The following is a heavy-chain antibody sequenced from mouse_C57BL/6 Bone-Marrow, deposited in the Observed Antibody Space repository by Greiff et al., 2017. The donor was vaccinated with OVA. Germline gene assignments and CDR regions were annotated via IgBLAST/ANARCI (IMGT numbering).Heavy chain of an antibody. D-gene: IGHD2-14*01. Sequence: EVMLVESGPSLVRPSQTLSLTCTVTGFSINSDCYWIWIRQFPGNKLEYIGYTFYSGFPYYNPSLESRTYITRDTSKNKFSLKLSSVTTEDTATYYCARAKGTPYYAMDYWGQGTSVTVSS. CDR3: ARAKGTPYYAMDY. V-gene: IGHV3-3*01. J-gene: IGHJ4*01. CDR2: TFYSGFP. CDR1: GFSINSDCY.